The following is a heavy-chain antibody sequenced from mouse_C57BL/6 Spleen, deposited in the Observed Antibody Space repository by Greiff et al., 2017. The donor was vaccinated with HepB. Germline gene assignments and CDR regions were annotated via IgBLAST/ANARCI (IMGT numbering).Heavy chain of an antibody. CDR2: IDPSDSYT. V-gene: IGHV1-59*01. Sequence: QVQLQQSGAELVRPGTSVKLSCKASGYTFTSYWMHWVKQRPGQGLEWIGVIDPSDSYTNYNQKFKGKATLTVDTSSSTAYMQLSSLTSEDSAVYYCARSNAMDYWGQGTSVTVSS. J-gene: IGHJ4*01. CDR3: ARSNAMDY. CDR1: GYTFTSYW.